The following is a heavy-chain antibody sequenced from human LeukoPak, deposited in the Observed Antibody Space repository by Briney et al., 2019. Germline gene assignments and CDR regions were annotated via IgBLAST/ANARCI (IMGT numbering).Heavy chain of an antibody. J-gene: IGHJ5*02. CDR1: GGSFSGYY. V-gene: IGHV4-34*01. D-gene: IGHD6-13*01. Sequence: SETLSLTCAVYGGSFSGYYWSWIRQPPGKGLEWIEEINHSGSTNYNPSLKSRVTISVDTSKNQFSLKLSSVTAADTAVYYCARESSSRPNWFDPWGQGTLVTVSS. CDR3: ARESSSRPNWFDP. CDR2: INHSGST.